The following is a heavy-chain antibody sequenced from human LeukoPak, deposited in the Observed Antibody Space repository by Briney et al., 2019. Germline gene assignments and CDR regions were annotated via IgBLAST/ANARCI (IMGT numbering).Heavy chain of an antibody. Sequence: PSDTLSLTCTVSGGPISSYYWIWIRQPPGKALEWIGYIYYSGSTNYNPSLKSRVTISVDTSKNQFSLKLSSVTAADTAVYYCARVAAYSGYGYFDYWGQGTLVTVSS. CDR1: GGPISSYY. CDR2: IYYSGST. J-gene: IGHJ4*02. V-gene: IGHV4-59*07. CDR3: ARVAAYSGYGYFDY. D-gene: IGHD5-12*01.